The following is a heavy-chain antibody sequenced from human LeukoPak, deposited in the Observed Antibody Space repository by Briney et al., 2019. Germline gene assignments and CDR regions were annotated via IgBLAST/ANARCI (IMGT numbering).Heavy chain of an antibody. CDR2: ISSSGSTI. Sequence: GGSLRLSCAASGFTFSSYEMNWVRQAPGKGLEWVSYISSSGSTIYYADSVKGRFTISRDNAKNSLYLQMNSLRAEDTAVYYCARVGGYCSSTSCPNNWFDPWGQGTLVTVSS. D-gene: IGHD2-2*01. CDR1: GFTFSSYE. V-gene: IGHV3-48*03. CDR3: ARVGGYCSSTSCPNNWFDP. J-gene: IGHJ5*02.